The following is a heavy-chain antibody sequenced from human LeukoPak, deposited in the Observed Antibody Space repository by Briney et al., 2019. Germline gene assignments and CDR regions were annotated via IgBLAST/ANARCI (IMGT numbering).Heavy chain of an antibody. CDR3: ARDPKSSGYYYHYMDV. Sequence: GGSLRLSCAASGFIFSNSAMYWVRQAPGKGLERVAVMSFDGNNKYEADSVKGRFTISRDNSSNTLYLQMNSLRVDDTAVYYCARDPKSSGYYYHYMDVWGKGTTVIVSS. CDR1: GFIFSNSA. D-gene: IGHD6-6*01. V-gene: IGHV3-30*04. CDR2: MSFDGNNK. J-gene: IGHJ6*03.